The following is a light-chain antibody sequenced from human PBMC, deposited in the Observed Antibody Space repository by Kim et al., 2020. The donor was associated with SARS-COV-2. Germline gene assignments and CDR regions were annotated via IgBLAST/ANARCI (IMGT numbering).Light chain of an antibody. CDR1: SARIASNY. CDR2: EDN. J-gene: IGLJ3*02. CDR3: QSYDSSNWV. Sequence: GKTLPIPCTRTSARIASNYVQWYQQRPGSAPTTVIYEDNQRPSGVPDRFSGSIDSSSNSASLTISGLKTEDEADYYCQSYDSSNWVFGGGTQLTVL. V-gene: IGLV6-57*03.